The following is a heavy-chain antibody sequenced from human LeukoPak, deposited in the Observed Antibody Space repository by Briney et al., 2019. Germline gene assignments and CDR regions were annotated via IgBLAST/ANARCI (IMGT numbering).Heavy chain of an antibody. V-gene: IGHV4-34*01. CDR2: INLSGST. CDR1: GGSFRGYY. D-gene: IGHD3-10*01. J-gene: IGHJ6*03. Sequence: SETLSLTCAVWGGSFRGYYWSWIRQPPGKGLEWIGEINLSGSTNYNPSLKSRVTISVDTSKNRFSLKLSSVTAADTAVYYCARRSYELPWFGELPYYYYYMDVWGKGTTVTISS. CDR3: ARRSYELPWFGELPYYYYYMDV.